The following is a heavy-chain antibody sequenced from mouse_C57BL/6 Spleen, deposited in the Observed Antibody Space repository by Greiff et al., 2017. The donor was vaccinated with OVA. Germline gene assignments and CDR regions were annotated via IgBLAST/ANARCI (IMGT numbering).Heavy chain of an antibody. CDR2: IDPSDSYT. CDR1: VYTFPSYW. Sequence: QVQLKQPGAELVLPVASVQLSCPASVYTFPSYWMPCLTQRPGPGLEWIGEIDPSDSYTNYNQKFKGKSTLTVDKASSTAYMQLSSLTSEDSAVYYCARQKWEGWYFDVWGTGTTVTVSS. CDR3: ARQKWEGWYFDV. D-gene: IGHD1-3*01. J-gene: IGHJ1*03. V-gene: IGHV1-69*01.